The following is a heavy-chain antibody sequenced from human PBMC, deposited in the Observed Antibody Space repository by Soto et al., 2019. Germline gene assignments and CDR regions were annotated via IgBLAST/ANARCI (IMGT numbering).Heavy chain of an antibody. CDR2: INSDGSST. D-gene: IGHD3-3*01. CDR3: ARVLDFWSGAPLEFDP. CDR1: GFTFSSYW. J-gene: IGHJ5*02. Sequence: GGSLRLSCAASGFTFSSYWMHWVRQAPGKGLVWVSRINSDGSSTSYADSVKGRLTISRDNAKNTLYLQMNSLRAEDTAVYYCARVLDFWSGAPLEFDPWGQGTLVTVSS. V-gene: IGHV3-74*01.